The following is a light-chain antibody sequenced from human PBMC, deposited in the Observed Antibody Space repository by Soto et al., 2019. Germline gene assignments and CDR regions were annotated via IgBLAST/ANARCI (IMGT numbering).Light chain of an antibody. V-gene: IGLV4-69*01. CDR1: SGHSSYA. CDR2: LNSDGSH. Sequence: QLVLTQSPSASASLGASVKLTCTLSSGHSSYAIAWHQQQPEKGPRYLMKLNSDGSHSKGDGIPDRFSGSSSGAERYLTISSRQSEDEADYYSQTWGTGIRVFGGGTKLTVL. CDR3: QTWGTGIRV. J-gene: IGLJ2*01.